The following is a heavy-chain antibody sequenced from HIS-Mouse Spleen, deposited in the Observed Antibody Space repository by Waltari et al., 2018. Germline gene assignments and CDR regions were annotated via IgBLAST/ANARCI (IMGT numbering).Heavy chain of an antibody. CDR3: AREIPYSSSWYDWYFDL. J-gene: IGHJ2*01. Sequence: QLQLQESGPGLVKPSGTLSLTCSVPGGPISSSRYYGGWIRQPPGKGLEWIGSIYYSGSTYYNPSLKSRVTISVDTSKNQFSLKLSSVTAADTAVYYCAREIPYSSSWYDWYFDLWGRGTLVTVSS. CDR1: GGPISSSRYY. CDR2: IYYSGST. V-gene: IGHV4-39*07. D-gene: IGHD6-13*01.